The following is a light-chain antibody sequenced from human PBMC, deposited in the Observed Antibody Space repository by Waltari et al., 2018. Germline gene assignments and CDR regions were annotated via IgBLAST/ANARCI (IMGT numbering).Light chain of an antibody. J-gene: IGKJ4*01. CDR2: DAS. CDR3: QQYSGYSGP. V-gene: IGKV1-5*01. Sequence: DIQMTQFPSTLSASVGDRVTITCRASQSISRWLAWDQQKPGTAPKVLIYDASTLERGVPSRFSGSGSETEFTLAISSLQPDDFATYYCQQYSGYSGPFGGGTKVEIK. CDR1: QSISRW.